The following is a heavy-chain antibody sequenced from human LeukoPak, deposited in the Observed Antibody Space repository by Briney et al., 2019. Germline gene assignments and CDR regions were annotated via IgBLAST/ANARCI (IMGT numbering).Heavy chain of an antibody. CDR2: IIPILGIA. D-gene: IGHD3-10*01. CDR1: GGTFSSYD. J-gene: IGHJ4*02. Sequence: ASAKVSCKASGGTFSSYDISWVRQAPGQGLEWMGRIIPILGIANYAQKFQGRVTITADKSTSTAYMELSSLRSEDTAVYYCAREGPVAMVLGFFRGGQGTLVTVSS. CDR3: AREGPVAMVLGFFR. V-gene: IGHV1-69*04.